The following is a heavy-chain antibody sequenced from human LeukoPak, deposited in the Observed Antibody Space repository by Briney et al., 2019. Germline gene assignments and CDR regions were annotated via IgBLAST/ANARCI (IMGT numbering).Heavy chain of an antibody. CDR1: GFSFSRYW. Sequence: GGSLRLSCATSGFSFSRYWMSWVRQAPGKGLEWVANINEDGSVKYYVDSVKGRFTVSRDNAKNSVYLQMNSLRAEDTAVYHCARAYCTSTTCLLGFDIWGQGTLVTVSS. J-gene: IGHJ3*02. CDR3: ARAYCTSTTCLLGFDI. V-gene: IGHV3-7*02. D-gene: IGHD2-2*01. CDR2: INEDGSVK.